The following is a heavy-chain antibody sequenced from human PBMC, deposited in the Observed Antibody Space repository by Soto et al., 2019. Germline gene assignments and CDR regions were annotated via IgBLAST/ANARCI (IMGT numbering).Heavy chain of an antibody. CDR3: AIKSGYSAVGPYVLRDWFDP. CDR2: IIPIFVTA. J-gene: IGHJ5*02. CDR1: GGTFSSYA. Sequence: GASVKVSCKASGGTFSSYAISWVRQAPGQGLEWMGGIIPIFVTANYAQKFQGRVTITADESTSTAYMELRSLRSEDTAVYYCAIKSGYSAVGPYVLRDWFDPWGQGTLVTVSS. D-gene: IGHD2-15*01. V-gene: IGHV1-69*13.